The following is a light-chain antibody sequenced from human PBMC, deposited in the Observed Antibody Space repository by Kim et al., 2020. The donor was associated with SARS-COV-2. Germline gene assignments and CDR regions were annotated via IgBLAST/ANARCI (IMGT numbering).Light chain of an antibody. V-gene: IGKV3-20*01. J-gene: IGKJ1*01. CDR3: QQSGNSRWT. Sequence: SPGERATLSCRDSQSISSNFLAWYQHKTGQAPRLLIYGASHRATGIPDRFSGSGSGTDFTLTISRLDPEDFAVYYCQQSGNSRWTFGQGTKVDIK. CDR1: QSISSNF. CDR2: GAS.